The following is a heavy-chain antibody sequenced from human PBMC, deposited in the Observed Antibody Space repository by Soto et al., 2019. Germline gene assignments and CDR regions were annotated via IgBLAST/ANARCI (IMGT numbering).Heavy chain of an antibody. CDR1: GGSISSYY. V-gene: IGHV4-4*07. Sequence: QVQLQESGPGLVKPSETLSLTCTVSGGSISSYYWSWIRQPAGKGLEWLGRIYTSGSTNYNPSLKRRVTMSVDTSKIQFSLKLSSVTAADTAVYYCARVPGAVDYYYYGMDVWGQVTTVTVSS. D-gene: IGHD2-15*01. J-gene: IGHJ6*02. CDR3: ARVPGAVDYYYYGMDV. CDR2: IYTSGST.